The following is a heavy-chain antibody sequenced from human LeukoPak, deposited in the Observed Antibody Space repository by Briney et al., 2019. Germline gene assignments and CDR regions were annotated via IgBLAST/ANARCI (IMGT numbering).Heavy chain of an antibody. Sequence: LGRIYYRSKWYNDYAVSVKSRITINPDTSKNQFSLQLNSVTPEDTAVYYCARMSSSGFDYWGQGTLVTVSS. CDR3: ARMSSSGFDY. CDR2: IYYRSKWYN. J-gene: IGHJ4*02. V-gene: IGHV6-1*01. D-gene: IGHD6-6*01.